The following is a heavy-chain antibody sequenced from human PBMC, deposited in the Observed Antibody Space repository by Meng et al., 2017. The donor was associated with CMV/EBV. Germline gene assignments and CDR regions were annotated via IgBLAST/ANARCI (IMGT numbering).Heavy chain of an antibody. CDR2: IIPIFGTA. Sequence: QVQLVQSGAEVKKPGSSVKVSCKASGGTFSSYAISWVRQAPGQGFEWMGGIIPIFGTANYAQKFQGRVTITADESTSTAYMELSSLRSEDTAVYYCAREGGIVVVPAAPGWFDPWGQGTLVTVSS. CDR1: GGTFSSYA. J-gene: IGHJ5*02. CDR3: AREGGIVVVPAAPGWFDP. V-gene: IGHV1-69*12. D-gene: IGHD2-2*01.